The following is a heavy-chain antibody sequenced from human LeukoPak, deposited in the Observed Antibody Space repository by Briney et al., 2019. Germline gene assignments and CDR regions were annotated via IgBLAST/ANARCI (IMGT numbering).Heavy chain of an antibody. CDR1: GFTFSNYA. CDR3: AKDQIAWDSSGWIFDY. Sequence: GASLRLSCAASGFTFSNYAMTWVRQAPGKGLEWVSSISYTGGRTNYADSVKGRFTISRDNSKNTLYLQMNSLRAEDTAVYYCAKDQIAWDSSGWIFDYWGQGTRVTVSS. J-gene: IGHJ4*02. D-gene: IGHD6-19*01. CDR2: ISYTGGRT. V-gene: IGHV3-23*01.